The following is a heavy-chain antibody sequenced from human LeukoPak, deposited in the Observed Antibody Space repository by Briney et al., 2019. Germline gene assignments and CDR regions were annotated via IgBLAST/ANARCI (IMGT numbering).Heavy chain of an antibody. V-gene: IGHV1-69*01. D-gene: IGHD2-2*01. Sequence: SVKASCKASGGTFSSYAISWVRQAPGQGLEWMGGIIPIFGTANYAQKFQGRVTITADESTSTAYMELSSLRSEDTAVYYCARAPGGYCSSTSCRETDYWGQGTLVTVSS. CDR3: ARAPGGYCSSTSCRETDY. CDR1: GGTFSSYA. J-gene: IGHJ4*02. CDR2: IIPIFGTA.